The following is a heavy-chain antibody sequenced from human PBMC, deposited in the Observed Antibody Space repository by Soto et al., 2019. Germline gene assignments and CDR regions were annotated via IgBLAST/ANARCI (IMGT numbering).Heavy chain of an antibody. Sequence: QVQMVQSGAEVKKPGASVKVSCKASGYTFTSYGISWVRQAPGQGLEGMGWISAYNGNTKYAQKLQGRVTMTTDTSTSTGYMERRSLRSDDTAVYYCARGLGDDYIWGSDRYNYWGPGTMGTVSS. CDR3: ARGLGDDYIWGSDRYNY. V-gene: IGHV1-18*01. D-gene: IGHD3-16*02. J-gene: IGHJ4*02. CDR1: GYTFTSYG. CDR2: ISAYNGNT.